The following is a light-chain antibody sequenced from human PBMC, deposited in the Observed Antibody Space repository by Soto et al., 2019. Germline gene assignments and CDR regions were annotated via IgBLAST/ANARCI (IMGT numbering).Light chain of an antibody. CDR1: QGISNY. V-gene: IGKV1-27*01. CDR2: VAS. CDR3: QKYNSAPWT. Sequence: DNPMTQSPSSLSASVGDRVTITCRASQGISNYLAWYQQQPGKVPKLLIYVASTLQSGVPSRFSGSGSGTDFTLTISSLQPEDVATYYCQKYNSAPWTFGQGTKVEIK. J-gene: IGKJ1*01.